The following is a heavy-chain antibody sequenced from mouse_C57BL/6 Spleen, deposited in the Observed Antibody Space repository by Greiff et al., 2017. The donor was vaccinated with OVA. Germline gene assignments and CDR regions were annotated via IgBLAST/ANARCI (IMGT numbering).Heavy chain of an antibody. J-gene: IGHJ2*01. V-gene: IGHV3-6*01. CDR2: ISYDGSN. CDR3: ARGREDFDY. Sequence: VQLKESGPGLVKPSQSLSLTCSVTGYSITSGYYWNWIRQFPGNKLEWMGYISYDGSNNYNPSLKNRISITRDTSKNQFFLKLNSVTTEDTATYYCARGREDFDYWGRGTTLTVSS. CDR1: GYSITSGYY.